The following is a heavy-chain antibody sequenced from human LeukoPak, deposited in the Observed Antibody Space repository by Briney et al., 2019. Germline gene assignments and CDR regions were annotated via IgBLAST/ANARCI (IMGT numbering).Heavy chain of an antibody. D-gene: IGHD3-10*01. Sequence: GGSLRLSCAASGFTFSTYWMSWVRQAPGKGLEWVVNINQDGSEKYYVDSVKGRFTISRDNAKNSLYLQMNSLRAEDTAVYYCAREVCPKHYYGSGSYYPPDAFDIWGQGTMVTVSS. V-gene: IGHV3-7*01. CDR1: GFTFSTYW. CDR2: INQDGSEK. CDR3: AREVCPKHYYGSGSYYPPDAFDI. J-gene: IGHJ3*02.